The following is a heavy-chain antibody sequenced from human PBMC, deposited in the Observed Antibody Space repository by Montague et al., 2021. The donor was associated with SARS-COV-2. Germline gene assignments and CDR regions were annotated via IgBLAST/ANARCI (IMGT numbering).Heavy chain of an antibody. Sequence: SETLSLTCIVSGDSITNNYYWGWIRQPPGKGLEWLGTIYHSGTTYYNPSLKTRVTISVDTSNNQFSLKLTSVTAADTAVYYCARRHIVASNRAFDYWGQGTLATVSS. D-gene: IGHD2-21*01. CDR1: GDSITNNYY. CDR2: IYHSGTT. CDR3: ARRHIVASNRAFDY. V-gene: IGHV4-38-2*02. J-gene: IGHJ4*02.